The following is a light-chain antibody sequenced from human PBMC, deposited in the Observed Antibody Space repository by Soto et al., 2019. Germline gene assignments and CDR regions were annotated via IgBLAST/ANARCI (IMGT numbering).Light chain of an antibody. CDR1: QTFNSR. V-gene: IGKV3-15*01. CDR3: QQYNNWPPS. J-gene: IGKJ1*01. CDR2: DAS. Sequence: ETVMAQSPATLSLSPGEGATLSCRASQTFNSRLAWYQQKPGQAPRPLFYDASTRATGIPDRFRGSGSGTEFTLTISSLQSEDFAVYYCQQYNNWPPSFGQGTKVEIK.